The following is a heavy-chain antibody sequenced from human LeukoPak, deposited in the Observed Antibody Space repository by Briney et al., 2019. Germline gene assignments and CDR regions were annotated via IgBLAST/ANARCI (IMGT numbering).Heavy chain of an antibody. J-gene: IGHJ3*02. Sequence: SETLSLTCTVSGGSISSSSYYWGWIRQPPGKGLEWIGSIYYSGSTYYNPSLNSRVTMSVDTSKNQFSLKLRSVTAADTAVYYCAREVESQGRSLDIWGQGTMVTVSS. V-gene: IGHV4-39*07. D-gene: IGHD3-3*01. CDR3: AREVESQGRSLDI. CDR1: GGSISSSSYY. CDR2: IYYSGST.